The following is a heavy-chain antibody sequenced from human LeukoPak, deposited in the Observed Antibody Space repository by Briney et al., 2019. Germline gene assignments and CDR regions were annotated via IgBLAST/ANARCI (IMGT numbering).Heavy chain of an antibody. CDR3: ACSSVDTAMVVLDV. J-gene: IGHJ6*02. CDR2: IYSGGST. CDR1: GFTVSSNY. Sequence: RGSLRPSCAASGFTVSSNYMSWVRQAPGKGLEWVSVIYSGGSTYYADSVKGRFTISRDNSKNTLYLQMNSLRAEDTAVYYCACSSVDTAMVVLDVWGQGTTVTVSS. V-gene: IGHV3-53*01. D-gene: IGHD5-18*01.